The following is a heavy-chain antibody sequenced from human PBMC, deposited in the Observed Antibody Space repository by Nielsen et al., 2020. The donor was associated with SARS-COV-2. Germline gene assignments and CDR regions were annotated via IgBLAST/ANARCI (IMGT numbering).Heavy chain of an antibody. CDR2: ISAYNGNT. Sequence: WVRQAPGQGLEWMGWISAYNGNTNYAQKLQGRVTMTTDTSTSTVYMELSSLRSEDTAVYYCARDKGGEYYDFWSGYSNYYYYMDVWGKGITVTVSS. CDR3: ARDKGGEYYDFWSGYSNYYYYMDV. D-gene: IGHD3-3*01. J-gene: IGHJ6*03. V-gene: IGHV1-18*01.